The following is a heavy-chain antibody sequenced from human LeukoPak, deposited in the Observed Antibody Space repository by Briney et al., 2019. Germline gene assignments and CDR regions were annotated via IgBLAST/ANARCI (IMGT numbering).Heavy chain of an antibody. D-gene: IGHD3-10*01. J-gene: IGHJ4*02. CDR1: GYTFTSYA. V-gene: IGHV7-4-1*02. CDR3: ARDQRDFYYYGSGIDY. CDR2: INTNTGNP. Sequence: ASVKVSCKASGYTFTSYAMNWVRQAPGQGLEWMGWINTNTGNPTYAQGFTGRFVFSLDTSVSTAYLQISSLKAEDTAVYYCARDQRDFYYYGSGIDYWGQGTMVTVSS.